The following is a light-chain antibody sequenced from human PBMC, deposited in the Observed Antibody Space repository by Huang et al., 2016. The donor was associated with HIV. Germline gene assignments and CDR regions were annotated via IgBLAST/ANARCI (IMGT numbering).Light chain of an antibody. J-gene: IGKJ1*01. Sequence: DIQMAQSPYTLSASLGDRVPITCRASQSISDWLAWYQQKPGKAPKLLIYEASNLGSGVPSRFSASRSETEFTLTISSLQPDDFATYYCQQYNTYPWTFGQGTKVEI. V-gene: IGKV1-5*01. CDR2: EAS. CDR1: QSISDW. CDR3: QQYNTYPWT.